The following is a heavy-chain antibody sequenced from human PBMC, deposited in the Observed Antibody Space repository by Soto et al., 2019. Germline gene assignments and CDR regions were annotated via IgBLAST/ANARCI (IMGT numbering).Heavy chain of an antibody. V-gene: IGHV1-3*01. CDR3: ARVRIVPAATNYYYYYYMDV. J-gene: IGHJ6*03. Sequence: ASVKVSCKASGYTFTSYAMHWVRQAPGQRLEWMGWINAGNGNTKYSQKFQGRVTITRDTSASTAYMELSSLRSEDTAVYYCARVRIVPAATNYYYYYYMDVWGKGTTVTVSS. CDR2: INAGNGNT. D-gene: IGHD2-2*01. CDR1: GYTFTSYA.